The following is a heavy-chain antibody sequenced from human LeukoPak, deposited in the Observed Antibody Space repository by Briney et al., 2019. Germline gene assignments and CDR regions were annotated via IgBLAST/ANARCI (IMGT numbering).Heavy chain of an antibody. CDR1: GYTFTDYY. V-gene: IGHV1-2*02. Sequence: ASVKVSCKGSGYTFTDYYMHWVRQAPGQGLEWMGWIYPNRGGTDYAQKFQGRVTMTRDTSINTAYMELSRLRSDDTAVYYCARAYDGSGNLDYWGQGTLVTVSS. CDR2: IYPNRGGT. J-gene: IGHJ4*02. CDR3: ARAYDGSGNLDY. D-gene: IGHD3-22*01.